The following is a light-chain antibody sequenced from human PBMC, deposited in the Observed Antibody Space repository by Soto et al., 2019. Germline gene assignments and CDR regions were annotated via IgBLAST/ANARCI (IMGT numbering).Light chain of an antibody. V-gene: IGKV3-11*01. CDR2: AAS. CDR1: QSVSNY. CDR3: PKNNPWPPEKT. J-gene: IGKJ1*01. Sequence: EIVLTQSPATLSLSPGERVTLSCRASQSVSNYLAWYQQKPGQAPRLLVSAASNRATGIPARFSGSGSGTDITLNIRRLETEDCRVLYRPKNNPWPPEKTIRQGTKVDIK.